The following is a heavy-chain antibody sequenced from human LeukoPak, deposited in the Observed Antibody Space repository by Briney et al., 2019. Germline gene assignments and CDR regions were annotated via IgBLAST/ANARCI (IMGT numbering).Heavy chain of an antibody. CDR1: GFTFSSYG. J-gene: IGHJ4*02. CDR3: AKDRGYSHGFDY. Sequence: GGSLRLSCAASGFTFSSYGMHWVRQAPGKGLEWVAAIPYDGRNKEYVDSVKGRFTISRDNSKNTVYLQMNSLRAEDTAVYNCAKDRGYSHGFDYWGQGTLVTVSS. D-gene: IGHD5-18*01. V-gene: IGHV3-30*18. CDR2: IPYDGRNK.